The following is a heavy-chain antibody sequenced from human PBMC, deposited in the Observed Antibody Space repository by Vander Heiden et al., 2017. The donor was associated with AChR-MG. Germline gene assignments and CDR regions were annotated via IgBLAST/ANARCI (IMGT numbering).Heavy chain of an antibody. CDR1: GGSISSSSYY. V-gene: IGHV4-39*01. CDR3: ARRPPQYFDWVGGPFDI. J-gene: IGHJ3*02. Sequence: QLQLQESGPGLVKPSETLSLTCTVSGGSISSSSYYWGWIRQPPGKGLEWIGSIYYSGSTYYNPSLKSRVTISVDTSKNQFSLKLSSVTAADTAVYYCARRPPQYFDWVGGPFDIWGQGTMVTVSS. CDR2: IYYSGST. D-gene: IGHD3-9*01.